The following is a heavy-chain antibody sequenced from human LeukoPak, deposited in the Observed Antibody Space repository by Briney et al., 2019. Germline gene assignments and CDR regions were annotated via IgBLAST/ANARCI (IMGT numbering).Heavy chain of an antibody. V-gene: IGHV4-34*01. Sequence: PSETLSLTCAVYGGSFSGDYWSWIRQPPGKGLEWDGEINHSGSTNYNPSLKSRVTISVDTSKNQFSLKLSSVTAADTAVYYCARRGAYSTAPDYWGQGTLVTVSS. CDR2: INHSGST. D-gene: IGHD4-11*01. CDR3: ARRGAYSTAPDY. J-gene: IGHJ4*02. CDR1: GGSFSGDY.